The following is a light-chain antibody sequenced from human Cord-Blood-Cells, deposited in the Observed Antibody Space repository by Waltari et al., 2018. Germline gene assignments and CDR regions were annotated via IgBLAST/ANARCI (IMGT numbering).Light chain of an antibody. J-gene: IGLJ3*02. V-gene: IGLV3-25*02. CDR1: ALPKQY. CDR3: QSAVSSGTCV. Sequence: SYELTQPPSVSVSPGQTARITCPGDALPKQYAYWYQQKPGQAPVLVIYRDSERPSGIPERFSGSSSETTVTLTNSGVHAEDEADYYCQSAVSSGTCVFGGGTKLTVL. CDR2: RDS.